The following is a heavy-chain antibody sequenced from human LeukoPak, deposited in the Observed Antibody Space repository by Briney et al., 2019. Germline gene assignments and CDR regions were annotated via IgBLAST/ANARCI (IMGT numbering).Heavy chain of an antibody. CDR3: AELGITMIGGV. CDR1: GFTFSSYE. D-gene: IGHD3-10*02. Sequence: GVSLRLSCAASGFTFSSYEMNWVRQATGKGLEGVSYISSSCSTIYYADSVKGRFTISRDNAKNSLYLQMNSLRAEDTAVYYCAELGITMIGGVWGKGTTVTISS. V-gene: IGHV3-48*03. J-gene: IGHJ6*04. CDR2: ISSSCSTI.